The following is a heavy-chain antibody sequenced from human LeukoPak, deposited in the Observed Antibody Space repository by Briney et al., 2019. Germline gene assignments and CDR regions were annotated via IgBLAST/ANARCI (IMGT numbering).Heavy chain of an antibody. CDR1: GGSVSSVTYY. CDR3: ASLGEGIVATINYYGMDV. D-gene: IGHD5-12*01. Sequence: SETLSLTCTVSGGSVSSVTYYWSWIRQPPGKGLEWIGYIYYSGSTNYNPPLKSRVTISVDTSKNQFSLKLTSLTAADTAVYYCASLGEGIVATINYYGMDVWGQGTTVTVSS. J-gene: IGHJ6*02. V-gene: IGHV4-61*01. CDR2: IYYSGST.